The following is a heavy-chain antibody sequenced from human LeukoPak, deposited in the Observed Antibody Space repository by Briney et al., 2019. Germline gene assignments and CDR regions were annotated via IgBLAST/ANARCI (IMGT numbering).Heavy chain of an antibody. V-gene: IGHV4-59*08. CDR2: IYYRVTS. CDR3: ARQGRSSGYYFDY. Sequence: MTSETLSLTCTVSGDSISTYYWSWIRQPPGKGLEWIGYIYYRVTSDYNPSLKSRVTMSVDMSTRQISLKLSSVTAADTAVYYCARQGRSSGYYFDYWGQGTLVTVSS. CDR1: GDSISTYY. J-gene: IGHJ4*02.